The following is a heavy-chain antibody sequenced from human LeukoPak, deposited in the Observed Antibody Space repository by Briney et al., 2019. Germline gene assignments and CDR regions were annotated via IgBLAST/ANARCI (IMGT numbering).Heavy chain of an antibody. J-gene: IGHJ4*02. CDR3: ARDREGGGYDY. Sequence: GASVKVSCKASGGTFTSYALSWVRQAPGQGLEWMGGITPIFGTAKYAQKFQGRVTITTDESTNTAYMELSSLRSEDTAIYYCARDREGGGYDYWGQGTLVTVSS. CDR1: GGTFTSYA. V-gene: IGHV1-69*05. D-gene: IGHD1-26*01. CDR2: ITPIFGTA.